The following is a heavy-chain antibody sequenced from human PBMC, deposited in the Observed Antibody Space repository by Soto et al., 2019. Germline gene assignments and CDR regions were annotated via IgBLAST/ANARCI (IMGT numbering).Heavy chain of an antibody. D-gene: IGHD4-17*01. CDR2: TYYRSKWNN. Sequence: SQTLSLTCVISRDSVSNNGVRWHWIRRSPSRGLEWLGRTYYRSKWNNDYTPSEKSRMIINPDTSKNQFSLQLDSVTPEDTAVYYCVRGRNFAFAIWVQGTLVTVSS. CDR1: RDSVSNNGVR. CDR3: VRGRNFAFAI. V-gene: IGHV6-1*01. J-gene: IGHJ3*02.